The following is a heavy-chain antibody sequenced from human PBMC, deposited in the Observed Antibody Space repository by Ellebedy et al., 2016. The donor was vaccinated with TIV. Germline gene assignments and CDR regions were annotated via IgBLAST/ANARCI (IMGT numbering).Heavy chain of an antibody. V-gene: IGHV4-38-2*02. CDR1: GYSISNAYW. D-gene: IGHD3-16*01. CDR3: ARDRGAVSFEP. Sequence: MPSETLSLTCTVCGYSISNAYWWAWIRQAPATGLEWIGSINHWGSTYYNPSLKSRVTISADTSKNQFSLKLTSVTAADTAVYYCARDRGAVSFEPWGQGTLVTVSS. CDR2: INHWGST. J-gene: IGHJ5*02.